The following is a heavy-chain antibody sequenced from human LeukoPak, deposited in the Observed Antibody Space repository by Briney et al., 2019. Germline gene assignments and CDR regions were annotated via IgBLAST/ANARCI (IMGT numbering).Heavy chain of an antibody. D-gene: IGHD6-6*01. Sequence: PSETLSLTCTVSGGSISSYYWSWIRQPPGKGLEWIGEINHSGSTNYNPSLKSRVTISVDTSKNQFSLKLSSVTAADTAVYYCARRIRAARPFNDYWGQGTLVTVSS. V-gene: IGHV4-34*01. CDR2: INHSGST. CDR3: ARRIRAARPFNDY. CDR1: GGSISSYY. J-gene: IGHJ4*02.